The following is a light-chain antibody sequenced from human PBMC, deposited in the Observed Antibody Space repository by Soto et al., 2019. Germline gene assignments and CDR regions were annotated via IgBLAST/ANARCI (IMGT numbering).Light chain of an antibody. CDR2: DVS. J-gene: IGLJ3*02. Sequence: QSALTQPASVSGSPGQSITISCTGTSSDVGGYNYVSWYQQHPGKAPKLMIYDVSNRPSGVSNRFSGSKAGNTASLTSSGFQAEDEADYYCSSYTGSSTHWVFGGGTKLTVL. CDR3: SSYTGSSTHWV. V-gene: IGLV2-14*01. CDR1: SSDVGGYNY.